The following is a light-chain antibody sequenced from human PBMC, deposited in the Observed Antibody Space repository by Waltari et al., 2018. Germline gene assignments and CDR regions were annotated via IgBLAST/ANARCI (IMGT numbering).Light chain of an antibody. J-gene: IGLJ1*01. CDR2: EVS. Sequence: QSALTQPASVSGSPGQSITISCTGTSSDVGGYNYVPWYQQPPGKAPKLMIYEVSNRPAGFSNRFSGSKSGNTASLTISGLQAEDEADYYCSSYTSSSTFYVFGTGTKVTVL. V-gene: IGLV2-14*01. CDR1: SSDVGGYNY. CDR3: SSYTSSSTFYV.